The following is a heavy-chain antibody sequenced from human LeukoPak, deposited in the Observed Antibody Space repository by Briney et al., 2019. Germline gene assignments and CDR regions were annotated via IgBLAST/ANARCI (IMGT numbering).Heavy chain of an antibody. CDR2: ISHSGTPT. J-gene: IGHJ6*03. Sequence: GGSLRLSCAASKFTFGAYSMNWVRQAPGKGLEWVSSISHSGTPTYYADSVRGRFTISRDNAKNSLYLQMNSLRAEDTAVYYCAKGYGWEASYYYYYMDVWGKGTTVTISS. CDR3: AKGYGWEASYYYYYMDV. V-gene: IGHV3-21*01. D-gene: IGHD1-26*01. CDR1: KFTFGAYS.